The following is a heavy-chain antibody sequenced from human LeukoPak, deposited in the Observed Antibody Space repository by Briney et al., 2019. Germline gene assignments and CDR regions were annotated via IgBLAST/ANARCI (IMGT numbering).Heavy chain of an antibody. D-gene: IGHD2-15*01. Sequence: GRSLRLSCAASGFTFSSYGMHWVRQAPGKGLEWVAVIWYDGSNKYYADSVKGRFTISRDNSKNTLYLQMNSLRAEDTAVYYCARDLIGYCSGGSCSNWFDPWGQGALVTVSS. CDR3: ARDLIGYCSGGSCSNWFDP. V-gene: IGHV3-33*01. CDR2: IWYDGSNK. CDR1: GFTFSSYG. J-gene: IGHJ5*02.